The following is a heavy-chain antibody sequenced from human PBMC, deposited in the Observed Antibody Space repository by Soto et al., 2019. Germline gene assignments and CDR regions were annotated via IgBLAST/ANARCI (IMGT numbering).Heavy chain of an antibody. J-gene: IGHJ5*02. CDR3: ARDDKNWFDP. V-gene: IGHV1-18*01. Sequence: QVQLVQSGTEVKKPGPSVKVSCKASGYTVSTYVISWLRQAPGQGPEWMGWVNGYNGYTKYAEKFQGKVTMTTDTSTSTAYMELWSLRSDDTAVYYCARDDKNWFDPWGQGTLVSVSS. CDR1: GYTVSTYV. CDR2: VNGYNGYT.